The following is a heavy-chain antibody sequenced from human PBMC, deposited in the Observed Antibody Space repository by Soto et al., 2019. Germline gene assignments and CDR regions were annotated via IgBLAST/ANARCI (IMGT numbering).Heavy chain of an antibody. Sequence: PSETLSLTCTFSVCSISSGINYWGGIRQPPGKGLEWIGSIYNSGSTFYNPSRNSRVTISVDTSNNKFSLRLTSVTAADTAVYYCARNLTVYESAGYYSGYFDYWGQGTLVTVSS. D-gene: IGHD3-22*01. CDR3: ARNLTVYESAGYYSGYFDY. CDR1: VCSISSGINY. J-gene: IGHJ4*02. CDR2: IYNSGST. V-gene: IGHV4-39*01.